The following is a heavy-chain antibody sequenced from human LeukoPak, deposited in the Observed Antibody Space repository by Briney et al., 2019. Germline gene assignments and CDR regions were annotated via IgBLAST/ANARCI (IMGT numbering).Heavy chain of an antibody. CDR1: GYTFTGYY. D-gene: IGHD3-10*01. Sequence: ASVKVSCKASGYTFTGYYMHWVRQAPGQGLEWMGWINPNSGGTNYAQKFQGRVTMTRDTSISTAYMELSRLRSDDTAVYYCARDDLVYYYGSGSGDVYYYYGMDVWGQGTTVTVS. CDR2: INPNSGGT. V-gene: IGHV1-2*02. J-gene: IGHJ6*02. CDR3: ARDDLVYYYGSGSGDVYYYYGMDV.